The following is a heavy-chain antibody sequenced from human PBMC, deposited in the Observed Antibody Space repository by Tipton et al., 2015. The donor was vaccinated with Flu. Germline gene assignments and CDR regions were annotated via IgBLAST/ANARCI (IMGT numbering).Heavy chain of an antibody. CDR1: GYSITSSYY. D-gene: IGHD3-10*02. V-gene: IGHV4-38-2*01. CDR2: IYHSGTT. J-gene: IGHJ4*02. CDR3: ARHTGDSVRGVVDY. Sequence: TLSLTCAVSGYSITSSYYWGWIRQPPGKGLEWIGTIYHSGTTYYNPFLKSRLTLSVDTSKNQFSLKLNSVTAADTAVYYCARHTGDSVRGVVDYWGQGTLVTVSS.